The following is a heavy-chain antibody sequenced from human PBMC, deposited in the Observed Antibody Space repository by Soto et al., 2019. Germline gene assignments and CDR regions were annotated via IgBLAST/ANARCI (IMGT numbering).Heavy chain of an antibody. D-gene: IGHD6-25*01. V-gene: IGHV1-69*01. Sequence: QVQLVQSEAEVKKPGSSLRLSCRTSGGTFNSYTINWVRRAPGQGLEWVGGIMAIFDKRNYAQKFLDRVTITADESTSTAYLELSGLRVEDTAVYYCARGAGEGQRQGDWFDPWGQGTLVTVSP. CDR1: GGTFNSYT. J-gene: IGHJ5*02. CDR3: ARGAGEGQRQGDWFDP. CDR2: IMAIFDKR.